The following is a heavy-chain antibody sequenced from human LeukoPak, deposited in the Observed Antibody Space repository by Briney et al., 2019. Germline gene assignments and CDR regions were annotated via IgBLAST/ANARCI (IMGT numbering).Heavy chain of an antibody. CDR1: GDSVSTNSAA. D-gene: IGHD5-18*01. J-gene: IGHJ4*02. Sequence: SQTLSLTCAISGDSVSTNSAAWNWIRQSPSRGLEWLGRTYYRSKWYNDYAVSVKSRITINPDTSKNQFSLQLNSVTPEDTAVYYCARDPTRLSRGYSYGGFDYWGQGTLVTVSS. V-gene: IGHV6-1*01. CDR3: ARDPTRLSRGYSYGGFDY. CDR2: TYYRSKWYN.